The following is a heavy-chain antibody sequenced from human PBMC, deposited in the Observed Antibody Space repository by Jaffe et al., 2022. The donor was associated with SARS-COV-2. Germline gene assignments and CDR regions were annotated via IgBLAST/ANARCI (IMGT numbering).Heavy chain of an antibody. J-gene: IGHJ4*02. V-gene: IGHV3-21*01. CDR1: GFTFSSYS. CDR3: ARDTSESVEWLQSDY. Sequence: EVQLVESGGGLVKPGGSLRLSCAASGFTFSSYSMNWVRQAPGKGLEWVSSISSSSSYIYYADSVKGRFTISRDNAKNSLYLQMNSLRAEDTAVYYCARDTSESVEWLQSDYWGQGTLVTVSS. D-gene: IGHD5-18*01. CDR2: ISSSSSYI.